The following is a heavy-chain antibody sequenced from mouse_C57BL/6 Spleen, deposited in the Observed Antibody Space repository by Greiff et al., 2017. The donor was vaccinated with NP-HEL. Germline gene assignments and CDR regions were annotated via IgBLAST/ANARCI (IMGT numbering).Heavy chain of an antibody. CDR1: GFNIKDDY. J-gene: IGHJ3*01. Sequence: VQLQQSGAELVRPGASVKLSCTASGFNIKDDYMHWVKQRPEQGLEWIGWIDPENGDTEYASKFQGKAPITADTSSNTAYLQLSSLTSEDTAVYYCTGDYDWFAYWGQGTLVTVSA. CDR3: TGDYDWFAY. D-gene: IGHD2-4*01. V-gene: IGHV14-4*01. CDR2: IDPENGDT.